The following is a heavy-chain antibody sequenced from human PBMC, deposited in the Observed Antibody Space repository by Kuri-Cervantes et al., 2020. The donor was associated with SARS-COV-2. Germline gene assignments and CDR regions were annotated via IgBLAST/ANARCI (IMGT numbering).Heavy chain of an antibody. CDR2: IYYSGST. J-gene: IGHJ4*02. V-gene: IGHV4-59*08. CDR1: GGSISSYY. CDR3: ARHPDSIAVNLQYNSGWNSKGRPYYFDY. D-gene: IGHD6-19*01. Sequence: GSLRLSCTVSGGSISSYYWSWIRQPPGKGLEWIGYIYYSGSTNYNPSLKSRVTISVDTSKNQFSLKLSFVTAADTAVYYCARHPDSIAVNLQYNSGWNSKGRPYYFDYWGQGTLVTVSS.